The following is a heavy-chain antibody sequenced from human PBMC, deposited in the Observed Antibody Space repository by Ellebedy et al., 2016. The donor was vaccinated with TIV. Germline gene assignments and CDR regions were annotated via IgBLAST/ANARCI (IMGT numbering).Heavy chain of an antibody. D-gene: IGHD4-23*01. J-gene: IGHJ4*02. CDR3: VRGGGSFDY. CDR1: GFTFSYFW. CDR2: IKLDGSDK. V-gene: IGHV3-7*01. Sequence: GGSLRLSXAASGFTFSYFWMSWVRQAPGKGLEWVASIKLDGSDKYYVDSVKGRFTISRDNAQNSLYLQMSSLRVEDTAVFYCVRGGGSFDYWGQGTLVTVSS.